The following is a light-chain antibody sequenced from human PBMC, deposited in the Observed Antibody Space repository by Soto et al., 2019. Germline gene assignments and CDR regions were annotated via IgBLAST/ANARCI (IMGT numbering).Light chain of an antibody. CDR3: SSSTPTRGLV. CDR1: SSDLTYNS. CDR2: DVS. Sequence: QSALTQPASVSGSLGQSISISCTEDSSDLTYNSVSWYQHHPHKAPKLIIYDVSYRPSGVSTRFSDSQSAGSASLTISGLQAEDEADYYCSSSTPTRGLVFGSGTKLTVL. V-gene: IGLV2-14*01. J-gene: IGLJ1*01.